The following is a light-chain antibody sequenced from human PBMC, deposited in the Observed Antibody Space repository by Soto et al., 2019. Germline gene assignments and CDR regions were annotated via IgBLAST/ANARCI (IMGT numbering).Light chain of an antibody. J-gene: IGKJ1*01. V-gene: IGKV3-20*01. Sequence: EIVLTQSPGTLSLSPGERATLSCRASQSVSSSYLAWYQQKPGQAPRLLIYGASSRATGIPDRFSGSGSGPDFTLTISRLEPEDFAVYSCQQYGSSPRTCGQGTKVEIK. CDR1: QSVSSSY. CDR2: GAS. CDR3: QQYGSSPRT.